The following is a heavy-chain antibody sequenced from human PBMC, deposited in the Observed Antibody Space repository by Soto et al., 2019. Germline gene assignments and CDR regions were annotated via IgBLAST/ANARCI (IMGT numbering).Heavy chain of an antibody. Sequence: QVQLQESGPGLVKPSGTLSLTCAVSGGSISSRNWWNWVRQPPGKGLEWIGKIYHSGSTNYNPSLKSRVTISVDKSTKQCSLKLISVTSADTAVYYCAIQFGMLLADAFDIWGQGTMVTVSS. J-gene: IGHJ3*02. CDR1: GGSISSRNW. CDR3: AIQFGMLLADAFDI. CDR2: IYHSGST. D-gene: IGHD3-10*01. V-gene: IGHV4-4*02.